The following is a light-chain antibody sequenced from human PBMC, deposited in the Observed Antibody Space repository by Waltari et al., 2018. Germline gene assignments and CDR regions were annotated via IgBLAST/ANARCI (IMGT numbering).Light chain of an antibody. V-gene: IGLV2-8*01. CDR1: SSDVGGYNH. J-gene: IGLJ1*01. CDR2: EVS. Sequence: QSALTQPPSASGSPGKSVTISGPGTSSDVGGYNHISWYQQYPGKAPKLMIYEVSQRPSGVPDRFSGSKSGNTASLTVSGLQAEDEADYYCSSYAGSNKAVFGTGTKVTVL. CDR3: SSYAGSNKAV.